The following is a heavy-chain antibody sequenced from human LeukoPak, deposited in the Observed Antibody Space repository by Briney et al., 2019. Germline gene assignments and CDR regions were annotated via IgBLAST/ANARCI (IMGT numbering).Heavy chain of an antibody. J-gene: IGHJ4*02. D-gene: IGHD5-12*01. Sequence: IGYIYYSASTNYTPSLKSRVTISVDTSKHQFALKLSSVTAADTAVYYCATGWLRLGAFDYWGQGTLVTVSS. V-gene: IGHV4-59*01. CDR2: IYYSAST. CDR3: ATGWLRLGAFDY.